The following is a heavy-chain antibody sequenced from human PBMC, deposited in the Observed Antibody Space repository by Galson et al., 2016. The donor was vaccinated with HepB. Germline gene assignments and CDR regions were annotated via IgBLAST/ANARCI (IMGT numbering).Heavy chain of an antibody. CDR2: IYPDDSDT. V-gene: IGHV5-51*01. D-gene: IGHD2-2*01. Sequence: QSGAEVKKPGESLKISCKGSGYSFSSYWISWVRQMPGKGLEWMGIIYPDDSDTRYSPSFQGPVTISADKSISTAYLQWSSLMASDTAIHYCARLLAAIFPVEYVIDVWGQGTTVTVSS. CDR1: GYSFSSYW. J-gene: IGHJ6*02. CDR3: ARLLAAIFPVEYVIDV.